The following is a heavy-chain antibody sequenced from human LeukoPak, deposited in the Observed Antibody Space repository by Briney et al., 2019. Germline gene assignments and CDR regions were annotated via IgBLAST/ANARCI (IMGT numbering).Heavy chain of an antibody. CDR2: ICSSGST. Sequence: SEALSLICSVSGGSFSSYYWIWIRQPAGKGLEWIGRICSSGSTNYNPSLTARVTISLDTSKNQFSLNLTTVTAADTAVYYCARTSARGAQFDYWGQGTLVTVSS. CDR1: GGSFSSYY. D-gene: IGHD3-10*01. J-gene: IGHJ4*02. V-gene: IGHV4-4*07. CDR3: ARTSARGAQFDY.